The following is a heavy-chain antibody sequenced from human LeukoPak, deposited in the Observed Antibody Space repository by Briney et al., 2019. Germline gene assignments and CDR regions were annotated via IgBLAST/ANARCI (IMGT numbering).Heavy chain of an antibody. CDR1: GGSISSSSYY. V-gene: IGHV4-39*01. CDR2: IYYSGST. J-gene: IGHJ4*02. Sequence: SETLSLTCTVSGGSISSSSYYWGWIRQPPEKGLEWIGSIYYSGSTYYNPSLKSRVTISVDTSKNQFSLKLSSVTAADTAVYYCARVTLAGTPDYFDYWGQGTLVTVSS. CDR3: ARVTLAGTPDYFDY. D-gene: IGHD6-13*01.